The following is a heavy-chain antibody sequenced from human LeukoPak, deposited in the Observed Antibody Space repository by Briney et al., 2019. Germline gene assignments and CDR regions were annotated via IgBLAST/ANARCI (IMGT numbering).Heavy chain of an antibody. Sequence: SETLSLTCAAYGGSFSGYYWSWIRQPPGKGLEWIGEINHSGSTNYNPSLKSRVTISVDTSKNQFSLKLSSVTAADTAVYYCARVGRRGYRVNNWFDPWGQGTLVTVSS. J-gene: IGHJ5*02. D-gene: IGHD5-18*01. CDR3: ARVGRRGYRVNNWFDP. CDR1: GGSFSGYY. V-gene: IGHV4-34*01. CDR2: INHSGST.